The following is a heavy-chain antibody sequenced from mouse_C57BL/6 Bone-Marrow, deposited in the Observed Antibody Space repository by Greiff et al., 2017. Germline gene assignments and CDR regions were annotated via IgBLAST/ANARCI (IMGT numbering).Heavy chain of an antibody. D-gene: IGHD2-4*01. J-gene: IGHJ3*01. Sequence: QVQLQQPGAELVMPGASVKLSCKASGYTFTSYWMHWVKQRPGQGLEWIGEIDPSDSYTNYNQKFKGKSTLTVDKSSSTAYMQLSSLTSEDSAVYDCASYDYDGEFAYWGQGTLVTVSA. CDR3: ASYDYDGEFAY. V-gene: IGHV1-69*01. CDR1: GYTFTSYW. CDR2: IDPSDSYT.